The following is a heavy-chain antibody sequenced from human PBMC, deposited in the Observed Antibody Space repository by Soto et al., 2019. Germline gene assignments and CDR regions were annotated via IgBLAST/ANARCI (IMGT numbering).Heavy chain of an antibody. Sequence: PGGSLRLSCTASGFTFGDYAMSWVRQAPGKGLEWVGFIRSKAYGGTTEYAASVKGRFTISRDDSKSIAYLQMNSLKTEDTAVYYCTRDLRDSSSPDYFDYWGQGTLVTVSP. V-gene: IGHV3-49*04. CDR2: IRSKAYGGTT. CDR3: TRDLRDSSSPDYFDY. CDR1: GFTFGDYA. J-gene: IGHJ4*02. D-gene: IGHD6-6*01.